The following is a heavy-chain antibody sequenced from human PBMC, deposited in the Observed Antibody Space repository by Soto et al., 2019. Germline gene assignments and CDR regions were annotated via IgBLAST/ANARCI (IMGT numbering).Heavy chain of an antibody. D-gene: IGHD2-21*02. V-gene: IGHV3-23*01. CDR3: AKEGPYINSLSTAGYCQN. J-gene: IGHJ1*01. CDR1: AFTFTNYA. Sequence: GGSLRLSCAASAFTFTNYALRWVRQAPGKGLEWVSVISGGGAYGGTTYYADSVKGRFPISRDNSKKTIFLQMDRLRAEDTALYYCAKEGPYINSLSTAGYCQNWGQGTLVTVSS. CDR2: ISGGGAYGGTT.